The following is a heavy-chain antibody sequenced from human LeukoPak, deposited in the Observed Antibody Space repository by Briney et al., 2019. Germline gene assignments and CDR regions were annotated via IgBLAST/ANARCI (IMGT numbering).Heavy chain of an antibody. Sequence: GASVKVSCQASGYTFSNHDFDWVRQAPGQGLEWMGWMNPNSGATGYAQKFQGRVTMTRNPSISTAYMELSGLRSEDTAVYYCATESGYSYVRGYYYGMDVWGQGTTVTVSS. CDR3: ATESGYSYVRGYYYGMDV. J-gene: IGHJ6*02. V-gene: IGHV1-8*01. D-gene: IGHD5-18*01. CDR2: MNPNSGAT. CDR1: GYTFSNHD.